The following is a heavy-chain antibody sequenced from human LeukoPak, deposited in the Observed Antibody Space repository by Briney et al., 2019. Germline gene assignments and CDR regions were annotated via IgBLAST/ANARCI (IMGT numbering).Heavy chain of an antibody. D-gene: IGHD6-19*01. J-gene: IGHJ4*02. CDR1: GFTYSSYA. CDR3: AKAGSFHYFDY. CDR2: ISGSGGST. Sequence: GGSLRLSCAASGFTYSSYAMSWVRQAPGKGLEWVSAISGSGGSTYYVDSVKGRFTISRDNSKNTLYLQMNSLRAEDTAVYYCAKAGSFHYFDYWGQGTLVTVSS. V-gene: IGHV3-23*01.